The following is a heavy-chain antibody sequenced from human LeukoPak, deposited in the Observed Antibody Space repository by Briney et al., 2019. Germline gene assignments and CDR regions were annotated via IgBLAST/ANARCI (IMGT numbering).Heavy chain of an antibody. CDR2: IIPIFGTA. CDR3: ARGEVEDIVATISWFDP. D-gene: IGHD5-12*01. V-gene: IGHV1-69*13. Sequence: ASVKVSCKASGGTFSSYAISWVRQAPGQGLEWMGGIIPIFGTANYAQKFQGRVTITADESTSTAYMELSSLRSEDTAVYYCARGEVEDIVATISWFDPWGQGTLVTVSS. CDR1: GGTFSSYA. J-gene: IGHJ5*02.